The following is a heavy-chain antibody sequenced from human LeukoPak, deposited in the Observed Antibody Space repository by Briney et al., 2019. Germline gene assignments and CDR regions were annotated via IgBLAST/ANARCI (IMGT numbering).Heavy chain of an antibody. CDR3: VNRYSSSWYVY. CDR2: ISSNGGST. V-gene: IGHV3-64D*06. J-gene: IGHJ4*02. Sequence: GGSLRLSCSASGFTFSSYAMHWVRQAPGKRLEYVSAISSNGGSTYYADSVKGRFTISRDNSKNTLYLQMSSLRAEDTAVYYCVNRYSSSWYVYWSQGTLVTVSS. D-gene: IGHD6-13*01. CDR1: GFTFSSYA.